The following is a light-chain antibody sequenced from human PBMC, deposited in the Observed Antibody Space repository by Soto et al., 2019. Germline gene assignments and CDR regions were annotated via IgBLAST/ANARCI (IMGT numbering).Light chain of an antibody. J-gene: IGKJ1*01. CDR2: GAS. CDR1: QSVSSN. Sequence: EIVMTQSQATLSVSPGERATLSCRASQSVSSNLAWYQQKPGQAPRLLIYGASTRATGIPARFSGSGSGTEFTLTISSLQSEDFAVYYCQQYNNWPPWTFGQGTKGDIK. V-gene: IGKV3-15*01. CDR3: QQYNNWPPWT.